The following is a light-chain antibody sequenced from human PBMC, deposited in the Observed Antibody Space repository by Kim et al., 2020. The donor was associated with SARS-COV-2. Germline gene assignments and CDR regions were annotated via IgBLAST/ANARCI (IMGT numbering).Light chain of an antibody. CDR3: QQYDNY. CDR1: HSNSMW. J-gene: IGKJ2*01. V-gene: IGKV1-5*03. CDR2: KAS. Sequence: STLSASVGGRVIITCRASHSNSMWLAWYQQKPGKAPNLRFSKASSLQSWVPSRFSGSGSGTQFTLTRSSLQPDDFGTYYCQQYDNYFGQGTKLEI.